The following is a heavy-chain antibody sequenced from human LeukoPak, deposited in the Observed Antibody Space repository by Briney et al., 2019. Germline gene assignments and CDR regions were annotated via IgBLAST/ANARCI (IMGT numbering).Heavy chain of an antibody. Sequence: SETLSLTCAVYGGSFSGYYWSWIRQPPGKGLEWIGEINHSGSTNYNPSLKSRVTISVDTSKNQFSLKLSSVTAADTAVYYCARGGDPWRGERVFDYWGQGTLVTVSS. D-gene: IGHD3-16*01. CDR1: GGSFSGYY. CDR2: INHSGST. CDR3: ARGGDPWRGERVFDY. V-gene: IGHV4-34*01. J-gene: IGHJ4*02.